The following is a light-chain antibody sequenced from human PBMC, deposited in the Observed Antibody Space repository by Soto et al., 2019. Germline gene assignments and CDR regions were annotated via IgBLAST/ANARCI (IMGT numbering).Light chain of an antibody. J-gene: IGLJ2*01. CDR2: DVS. V-gene: IGLV2-14*03. CDR3: SSYTSINTVGV. CDR1: SSDIGGYNY. Sequence: QSALTQPASVSESPGQSITISCTGTSSDIGGYNYVSWYQQHPGKAPKLIIFDVSHRPSGISDRFSGSKSGNTASLTISGLQADDEADYYCSSYTSINTVGVFGGGTKLTVL.